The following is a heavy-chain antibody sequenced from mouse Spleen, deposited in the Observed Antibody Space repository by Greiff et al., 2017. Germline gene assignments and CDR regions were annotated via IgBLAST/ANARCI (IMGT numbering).Heavy chain of an antibody. J-gene: IGHJ3*01. V-gene: IGHV7-3*02. CDR3: ARDYGSFAY. Sequence: EVRLVESGPGLVAPSQSLSITCTVSGFSLTSYGVDWVRQPPGKALEWLGFVRNKANGYTTEYSASVKGRFTISRDNSQSILYLQMNTLRAEDSATYYCARDYGSFAYWGQGTLVTVSA. CDR1: GFSLTSYG. D-gene: IGHD1-1*01. CDR2: VRNKANGYTT.